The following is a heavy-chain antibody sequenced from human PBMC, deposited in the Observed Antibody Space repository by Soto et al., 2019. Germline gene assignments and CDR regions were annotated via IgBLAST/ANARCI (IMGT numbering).Heavy chain of an antibody. CDR2: IYYSGSA. D-gene: IGHD3-9*01. Sequence: SETLSLTCTVSGGSISSSSYYWGWIRQPPGKGLEWIGTIYYSGSANYNPSLKSRVTISVDTSKNQFSLKLSSVTAADTAVYYCATLGSASRGILTGYYSRYEGAFDYWGQGTLVTVSS. V-gene: IGHV4-39*07. CDR3: ATLGSASRGILTGYYSRYEGAFDY. J-gene: IGHJ4*02. CDR1: GGSISSSSYY.